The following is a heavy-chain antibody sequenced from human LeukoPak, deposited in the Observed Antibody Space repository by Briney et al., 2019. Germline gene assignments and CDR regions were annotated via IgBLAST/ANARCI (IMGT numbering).Heavy chain of an antibody. V-gene: IGHV4-34*01. Sequence: RPSETLSLTCAVYGGSFSGYYWSWTRQPPGKGLEWIGEINHSGSTNYNPSLKSRATISVDTSKNQFSLKLSSVTAADTAVYYCARRILTAPGYFDYWGQGTLVTVSS. CDR2: INHSGST. D-gene: IGHD3-9*01. CDR3: ARRILTAPGYFDY. J-gene: IGHJ4*02. CDR1: GGSFSGYY.